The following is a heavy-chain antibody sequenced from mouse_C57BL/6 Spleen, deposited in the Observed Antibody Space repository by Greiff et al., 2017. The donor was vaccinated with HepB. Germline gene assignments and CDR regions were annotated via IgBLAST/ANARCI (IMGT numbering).Heavy chain of an antibody. V-gene: IGHV1-7*01. CDR3: VGYYYGSSFYVLFAY. J-gene: IGHJ3*01. CDR1: GYTFTSYW. D-gene: IGHD1-1*01. CDR2: INPSSGYT. Sequence: QVHVKQSGAELAKPGASVKLSCKASGYTFTSYWMHWVKQRPGQGLEWIGYINPSSGYTKYNQKFKDKATLTADKSSSTAYMQLSSLKYEDSAVYYCVGYYYGSSFYVLFAYWGQGTLVTVSA.